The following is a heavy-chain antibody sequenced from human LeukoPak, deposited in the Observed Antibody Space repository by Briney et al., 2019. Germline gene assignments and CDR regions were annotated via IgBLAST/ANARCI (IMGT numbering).Heavy chain of an antibody. Sequence: GRSLRLSCAASGFTFDDYAMHWVRQAPGKGLEWVSGISWNSGSKGYADSVKGRFTISRDNAKNSLYLQMNSLRAEDTALYYCAKDLYDSSGFDYWGQGTLVTVSS. V-gene: IGHV3-9*01. CDR2: ISWNSGSK. CDR3: AKDLYDSSGFDY. J-gene: IGHJ4*02. D-gene: IGHD3-22*01. CDR1: GFTFDDYA.